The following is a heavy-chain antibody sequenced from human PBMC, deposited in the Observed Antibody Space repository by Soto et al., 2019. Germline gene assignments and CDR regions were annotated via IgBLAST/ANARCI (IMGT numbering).Heavy chain of an antibody. Sequence: PGGSLRLSCAASGFSFSNYAMHWVRQAPGKGLEWLAVIWYDGTKKYYADSMQGRFTISRDNSKSTLYLQMNSLRAEDTAVYYCARDLRFNWNDNHLDYWGQGTLVTVSS. CDR3: ARDLRFNWNDNHLDY. J-gene: IGHJ4*02. D-gene: IGHD1-1*01. V-gene: IGHV3-33*01. CDR2: IWYDGTKK. CDR1: GFSFSNYA.